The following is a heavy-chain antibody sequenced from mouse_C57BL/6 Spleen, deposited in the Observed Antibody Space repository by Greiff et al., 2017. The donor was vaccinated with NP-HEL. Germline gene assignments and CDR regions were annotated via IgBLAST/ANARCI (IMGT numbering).Heavy chain of an antibody. CDR2: IYPGDGDT. V-gene: IGHV1-80*01. J-gene: IGHJ2*01. Sequence: QVQLQQSGAELVKPGASVKISCKASGYAFSSYWMNWVKQRPGKGLEWIGQIYPGDGDTNYNGKFKGKATLTADKSSSTAYMQLSSLTSEDSAVYFCAREGRGPYFDYWGQGTTLTVSS. CDR1: GYAFSSYW. D-gene: IGHD3-3*01. CDR3: AREGRGPYFDY.